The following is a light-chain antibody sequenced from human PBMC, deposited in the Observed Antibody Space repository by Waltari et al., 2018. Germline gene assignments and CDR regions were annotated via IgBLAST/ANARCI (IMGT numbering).Light chain of an antibody. V-gene: IGLV2-14*03. J-gene: IGLJ2*01. Sequence: QSALTQPASVSGSPGQSIAISCTGTSSDVGGYNSVSWYQQHPGKVPKLGVYDVSNRPSGVSKRFSGSKSGNTASLTISGLQADDEADYYCSSFTSTTTLIFGGGTKLTVL. CDR2: DVS. CDR1: SSDVGGYNS. CDR3: SSFTSTTTLI.